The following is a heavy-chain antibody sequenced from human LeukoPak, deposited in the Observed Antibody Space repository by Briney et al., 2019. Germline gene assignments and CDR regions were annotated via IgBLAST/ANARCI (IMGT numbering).Heavy chain of an antibody. D-gene: IGHD6-19*01. CDR3: ARGVSSGWYWFDP. CDR1: GFTFSSYS. J-gene: IGHJ5*02. V-gene: IGHV3-21*01. Sequence: GGSLRLSCAASGFTFSSYSMNWVRQAPGKGLEWVSSISSSSSYIYYADSVKGRFTISRDNAKNSLYLQMNSLRAEDTAVYYCARGVSSGWYWFDPWGQGTLVTVSS. CDR2: ISSSSSYI.